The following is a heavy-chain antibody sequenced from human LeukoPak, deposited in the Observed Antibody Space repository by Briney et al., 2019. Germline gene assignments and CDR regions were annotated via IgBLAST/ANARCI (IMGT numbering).Heavy chain of an antibody. Sequence: SETLSLTCAVYGGSFSGYYWSWIRQPPGKGLEWIGEINHSGSTNYNPSLKSRVTISVDTSKNDFSLKLSSVTAADTAVYYCARLYYYDSSGPPLWGQGTMVAVSS. CDR3: ARLYYYDSSGPPL. D-gene: IGHD3-22*01. J-gene: IGHJ4*02. CDR2: INHSGST. CDR1: GGSFSGYY. V-gene: IGHV4-34*01.